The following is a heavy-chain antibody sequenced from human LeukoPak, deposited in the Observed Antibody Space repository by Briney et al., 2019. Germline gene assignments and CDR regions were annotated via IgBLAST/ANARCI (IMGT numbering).Heavy chain of an antibody. V-gene: IGHV4-39*01. CDR3: AGLWFGELLYNWYDP. D-gene: IGHD3-10*01. Sequence: SETLSLTCTVSGGSISGSSYYCGWIRPPPGKGLGWIGSIYYSGSTYYNPSLKSRVTISVDTSKNQYSLKRSCVPAADTAVYYCAGLWFGELLYNWYDPPGQRTLGTVSS. J-gene: IGHJ5*02. CDR2: IYYSGST. CDR1: GGSISGSSYY.